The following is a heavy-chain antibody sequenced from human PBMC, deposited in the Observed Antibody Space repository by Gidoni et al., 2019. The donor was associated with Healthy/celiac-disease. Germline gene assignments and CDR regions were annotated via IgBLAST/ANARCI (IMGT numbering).Heavy chain of an antibody. V-gene: IGHV4-61*01. CDR3: ARGPIVVVPAAIEPPEDY. J-gene: IGHJ4*02. CDR2: IYYSGST. CDR1: GGSVSSGSYY. D-gene: IGHD2-2*01. Sequence: QVQLQESGPGLVKPSETLSLTCTVSGGSVSSGSYYWSWIRQPPGKGLEWIVYIYYSGSTNYKPSLKSRVTISVDTSTIQFSLKLSSVTAADTAVYYCARGPIVVVPAAIEPPEDYWGQGTLVTVSS.